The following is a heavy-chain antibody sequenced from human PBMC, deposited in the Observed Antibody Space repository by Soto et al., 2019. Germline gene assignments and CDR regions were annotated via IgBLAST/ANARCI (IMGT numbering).Heavy chain of an antibody. D-gene: IGHD6-19*01. CDR3: ARGAVNYFDY. CDR2: IYYSGNT. J-gene: IGHJ4*02. Sequence: SETLSLTCSVSGGSISSSSYYWGWIRQPPGKGLECIGSIYYSGNTYYNPSLKSRITISVDTSKNHFSLKLISLTAADTAVYYCARGAVNYFDYWGQGTLVTVS. V-gene: IGHV4-39*02. CDR1: GGSISSSSYY.